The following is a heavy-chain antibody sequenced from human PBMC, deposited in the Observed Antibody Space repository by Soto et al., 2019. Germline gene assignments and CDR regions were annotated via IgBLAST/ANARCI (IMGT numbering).Heavy chain of an antibody. J-gene: IGHJ6*03. CDR2: MYDSVTT. Sequence: QVQLQESGPGLVKPSETLSLICTVSGGSISSHYWSWIRQPPGQGLEWIGYMYDSVTTNYNPSLKSRVTISVDTSKNQFSLKLSSVTAADTAVYYCAREMVTMVRGIINYYYYCMDVWGKGTTVTVSS. D-gene: IGHD3-10*01. CDR3: AREMVTMVRGIINYYYYCMDV. V-gene: IGHV4-59*11. CDR1: GGSISSHY.